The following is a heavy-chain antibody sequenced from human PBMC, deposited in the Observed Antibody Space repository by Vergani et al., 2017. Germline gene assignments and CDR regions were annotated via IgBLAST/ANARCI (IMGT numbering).Heavy chain of an antibody. J-gene: IGHJ3*02. CDR3: AREMADNPGGAFDI. Sequence: QVQLVQSGAEVKKPGSSVKVSCKASGGTFSSYAISWVRQAPGQGLEWMGGIIPIFGTANYAQKFQGRVTITADESTSTAYMERSSLRSADTAVYYCAREMADNPGGAFDIWGQGTMVTVSS. D-gene: IGHD5-24*01. V-gene: IGHV1-69*01. CDR1: GGTFSSYA. CDR2: IIPIFGTA.